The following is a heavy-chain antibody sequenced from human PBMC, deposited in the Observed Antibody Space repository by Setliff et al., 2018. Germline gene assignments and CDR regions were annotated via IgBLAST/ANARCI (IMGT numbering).Heavy chain of an antibody. CDR2: IIHSGST. CDR1: GESFSGYY. J-gene: IGHJ6*03. CDR3: AREQWLDPPGYYYMDV. Sequence: KASETLSLTCAVYGESFSGYYWSWIRQPPGKRLEWIGEIIHSGSTNYNPSLKSRVTISMGTSKNQFSLKLNSVTAADMAVYYCAREQWLDPPGYYYMDVWAKGTTVTVSS. V-gene: IGHV4-34*12. D-gene: IGHD6-19*01.